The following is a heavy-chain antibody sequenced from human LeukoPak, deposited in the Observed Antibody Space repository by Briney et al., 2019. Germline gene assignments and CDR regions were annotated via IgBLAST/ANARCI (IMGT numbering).Heavy chain of an antibody. J-gene: IGHJ4*02. D-gene: IGHD6-19*01. CDR3: ASQGPEGTSGWY. Sequence: PGRSLRLSCAASGFTFSSYGMHWVRQAPGKGLEWVAVIWYDGSNTYYADSVKGRFTISRDNSKDTLFLQLNSLRAEDTAVYYCASQGPEGTSGWYWGQGTLVTVPS. CDR2: IWYDGSNT. CDR1: GFTFSSYG. V-gene: IGHV3-33*01.